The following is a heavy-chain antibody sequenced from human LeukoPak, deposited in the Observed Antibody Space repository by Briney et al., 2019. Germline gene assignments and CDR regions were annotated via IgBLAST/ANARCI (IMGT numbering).Heavy chain of an antibody. Sequence: PSETLSLTCTVSGGSISSSSYYWGWIRQPPGKGLEWIGSIYYSGSTYYNPSLKSRVTISVDTSKNQFSLKLSSVTAADTAVYYCASGQMGYSYGLNWFDPWGQGTLVTVSS. CDR2: IYYSGST. D-gene: IGHD5-18*01. CDR1: GGSISSSSYY. CDR3: ASGQMGYSYGLNWFDP. J-gene: IGHJ5*02. V-gene: IGHV4-39*07.